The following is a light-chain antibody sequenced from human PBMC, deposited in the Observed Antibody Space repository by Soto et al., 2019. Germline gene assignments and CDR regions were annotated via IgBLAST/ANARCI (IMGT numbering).Light chain of an antibody. Sequence: IQLTQSPSSLSASVGDRVTITCRASQGISSYLAWYQQKPGKAPKLLIYAASTLQSGVPSRFSCSGSGTDFTLPISSLQPEDFATYYCQREVTFGPGTKVDIK. J-gene: IGKJ3*01. CDR3: QREVT. CDR1: QGISSY. CDR2: AAS. V-gene: IGKV1-9*01.